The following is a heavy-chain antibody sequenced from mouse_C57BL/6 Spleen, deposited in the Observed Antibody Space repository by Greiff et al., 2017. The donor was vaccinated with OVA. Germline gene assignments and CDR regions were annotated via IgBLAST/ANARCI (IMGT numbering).Heavy chain of an antibody. CDR3: TTRAY. J-gene: IGHJ3*01. Sequence: VQLKESGAELVRPGASVKLSCTASGFKLKASYMYWVKQRPEPGLEWIGRIDPEDGDTEYAPKFQGKATMTADTSSNTAYLQLSSLTTEDTAVYYCTTRAYWGQGTLVTVSA. V-gene: IGHV14-1*01. CDR1: GFKLKASY. CDR2: IDPEDGDT.